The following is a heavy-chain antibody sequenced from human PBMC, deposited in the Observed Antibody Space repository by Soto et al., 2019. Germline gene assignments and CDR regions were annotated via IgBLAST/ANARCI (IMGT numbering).Heavy chain of an antibody. Sequence: ASVKVSCKASGYTFTSYGISWVRQAPGKGLEWMGWFDAEDGETIYAQKFQGRVTMTEDTSTDTAYMELSSLRSEDTAVYYCATEIQAGTVQHWGQGTLVTVSS. V-gene: IGHV1-24*01. CDR1: GYTFTSYG. D-gene: IGHD6-13*01. J-gene: IGHJ1*01. CDR3: ATEIQAGTVQH. CDR2: FDAEDGET.